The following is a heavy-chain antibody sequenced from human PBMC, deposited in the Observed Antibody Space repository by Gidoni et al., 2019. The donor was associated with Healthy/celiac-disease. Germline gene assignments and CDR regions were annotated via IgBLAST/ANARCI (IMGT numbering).Heavy chain of an antibody. CDR2: IWYDGSNK. Sequence: QVQLVESGGGVVQPGRSLRLSCAASGFTFSSYGMHWLRQAPGKGLGWVAVIWYDGSNKYYADSVKGRFTISRDNSKNTLYLQMNSLRAEDTAVYYCARDGSDTAMPGAFDYWGQGTLVTVSS. CDR3: ARDGSDTAMPGAFDY. V-gene: IGHV3-33*01. D-gene: IGHD5-18*01. CDR1: GFTFSSYG. J-gene: IGHJ4*02.